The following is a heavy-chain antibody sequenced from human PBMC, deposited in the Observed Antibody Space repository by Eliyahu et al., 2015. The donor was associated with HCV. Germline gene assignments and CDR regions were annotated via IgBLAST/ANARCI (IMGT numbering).Heavy chain of an antibody. CDR1: GGSIXTYY. V-gene: IGHV4-59*01. J-gene: IGHJ5*02. CDR3: ASGGGGIAVAGTGGWFDP. CDR2: IDYSGST. D-gene: IGHD6-19*01. Sequence: QVQLQESGPGLVKPSXTLSLTCTVXGGSIXTYYWRWIRQPPGKGLEWIGYIDYSGSTNYNPSLKSRVTISVDTSKNQFSLNLTSVTAADTAVYYCASGGGGIAVAGTGGWFDPWGQGTLVTVSS.